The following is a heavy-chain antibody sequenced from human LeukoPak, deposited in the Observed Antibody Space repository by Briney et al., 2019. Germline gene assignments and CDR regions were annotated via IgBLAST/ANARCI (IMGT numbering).Heavy chain of an antibody. CDR2: ITTSSNYI. J-gene: IGHJ4*02. CDR3: ATPLDYYDSSGYHQGGD. V-gene: IGHV3-21*04. CDR1: GFTFSSYS. Sequence: GGSLRLSCEASGFTFSSYSMNWVRQAPGKGLEWVSSITTSSNYIYYADSVKGRFTISRDNAKNSLYLQMNSLRAEDTAVYYCATPLDYYDSSGYHQGGDWGQGTLVTVSS. D-gene: IGHD3-22*01.